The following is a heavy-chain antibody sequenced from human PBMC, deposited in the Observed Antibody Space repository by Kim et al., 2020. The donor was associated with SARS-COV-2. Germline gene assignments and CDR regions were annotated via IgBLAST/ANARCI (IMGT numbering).Heavy chain of an antibody. Sequence: GGSLRLSCAASGFTFSSYAMSWVRQAPGKGLEWVSAISGSGGGTYYADSVKGRFTISRDNSKNTLYLQMNSLRAEDMAVYYCAKIPAGVLRCLEWLSDDLDYWGQGTLVTVSS. CDR3: AKIPAGVLRCLEWLSDDLDY. V-gene: IGHV3-23*01. CDR2: ISGSGGGT. J-gene: IGHJ4*02. CDR1: GFTFSSYA. D-gene: IGHD3-3*01.